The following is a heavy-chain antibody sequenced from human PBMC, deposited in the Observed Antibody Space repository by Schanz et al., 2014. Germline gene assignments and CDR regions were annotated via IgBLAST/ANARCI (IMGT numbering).Heavy chain of an antibody. Sequence: EQLVESGGGLVKPGGSLRLSCAASGFTFSNYAMSWVRQAPGKGLEWVSGFIVDSGNTYYAGSVKGRFSISRDYSKNTLYLQMNSLRAEDTAVYYCAKDLLYGAPMPLNHLDYWGQGTLVTVSS. V-gene: IGHV3-23*04. CDR2: FIVDSGNT. CDR3: AKDLLYGAPMPLNHLDY. J-gene: IGHJ4*02. D-gene: IGHD2-2*01. CDR1: GFTFSNYA.